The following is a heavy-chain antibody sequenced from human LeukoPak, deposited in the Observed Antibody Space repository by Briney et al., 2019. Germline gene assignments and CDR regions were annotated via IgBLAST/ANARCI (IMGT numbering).Heavy chain of an antibody. D-gene: IGHD7-27*01. CDR3: AKDGGLWVSAHWGDS. J-gene: IGHJ4*02. CDR1: GFTFSSYA. Sequence: GGSLRLSCAASGFTFSSYAMSWVRQAPGKGLEWVSAISGSGGSAYYADSVKGRFTVSRDNSKNTLFLQMNSLRAEDTAVYYCAKDGGLWVSAHWGDSWGRGTLVTVSS. V-gene: IGHV3-23*01. CDR2: ISGSGGSA.